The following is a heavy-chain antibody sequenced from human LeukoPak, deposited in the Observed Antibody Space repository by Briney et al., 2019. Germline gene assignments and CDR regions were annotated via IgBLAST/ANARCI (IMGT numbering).Heavy chain of an antibody. CDR3: ATYRQVLLPFES. Sequence: GGSLRLSCAASGFTFSTFAMIWVRQPPGKGLEWVSSIFPSGGEIHYADSVRGRFTISRDNSMSTLSLQMNSLRAEDTAIYYCATYRQVLLPFESWGQGTLVTVSS. J-gene: IGHJ4*02. D-gene: IGHD2-8*02. CDR2: IFPSGGEI. CDR1: GFTFSTFA. V-gene: IGHV3-23*01.